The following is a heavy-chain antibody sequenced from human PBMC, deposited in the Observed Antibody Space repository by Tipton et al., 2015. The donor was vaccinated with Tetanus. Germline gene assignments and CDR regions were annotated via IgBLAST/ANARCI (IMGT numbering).Heavy chain of an antibody. D-gene: IGHD6-19*01. CDR1: GGSISTYY. V-gene: IGHV4-59*01. CDR3: ARIGWPQQNKPAFDL. Sequence: TLSLTCTVSGGSISTYYWSWVRQPPGRGLKWIGNVHNSGSTKYSPSLRSRVTLSVDTSKNQFSLKLSAVTAADTAVYYCARIGWPQQNKPAFDLWGQGTMVTVSP. J-gene: IGHJ3*01. CDR2: VHNSGST.